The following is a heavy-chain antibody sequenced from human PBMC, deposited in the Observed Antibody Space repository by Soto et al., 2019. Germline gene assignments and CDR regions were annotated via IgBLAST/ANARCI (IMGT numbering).Heavy chain of an antibody. D-gene: IGHD5-12*01. CDR1: GFTVSSSY. Sequence: EVQLVESGGGLVQPGGSLRLSCAASGFTVSSSYMSWVRQAPGEGLEWVSVIYSGGGTYFADSVKGRFAMSRDNSENTLYLQMHSLRAEDTAVYYCAKHRGCYDRDFDYWGRGALVTVSS. V-gene: IGHV3-66*01. CDR3: AKHRGCYDRDFDY. CDR2: IYSGGGT. J-gene: IGHJ4*02.